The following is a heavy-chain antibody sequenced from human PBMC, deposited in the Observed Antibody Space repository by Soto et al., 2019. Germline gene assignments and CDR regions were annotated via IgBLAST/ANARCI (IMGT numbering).Heavy chain of an antibody. J-gene: IGHJ6*02. CDR2: ISYDGSNK. CDR1: GFTFSSYG. V-gene: IGHV3-30*18. CDR3: AKDLSVTPIYYYYGMDV. Sequence: GGSLRLSCAASGFTFSSYGMHWVRQAPGKGLEWVAVISYDGSNKYYADSVKGRFTISRDNSKNTLYLQMNSLRAEDTAAYYCAKDLSVTPIYYYYGMDVWGQGTTVTVSS. D-gene: IGHD4-4*01.